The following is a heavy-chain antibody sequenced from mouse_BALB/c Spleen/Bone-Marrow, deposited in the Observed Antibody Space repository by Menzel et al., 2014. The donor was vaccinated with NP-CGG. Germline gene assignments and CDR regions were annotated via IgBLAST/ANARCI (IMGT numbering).Heavy chain of an antibody. CDR3: ANYYYGSSLFAY. V-gene: IGHV14-3*02. D-gene: IGHD1-1*01. CDR1: GFNIKDTY. Sequence: EVQLQQSGAEPVKPGASVKLSCTASGFNIKDTYMHWVKQRPEQGREWIGRIDPANGNTKYDPKFQGKATITEDNSSNTAYLQLSSLTSEDTAVYYCANYYYGSSLFAYWVPGTLVTVSA. J-gene: IGHJ3*01. CDR2: IDPANGNT.